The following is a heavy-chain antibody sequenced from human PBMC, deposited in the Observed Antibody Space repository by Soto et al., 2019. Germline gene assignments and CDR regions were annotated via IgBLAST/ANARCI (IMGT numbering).Heavy chain of an antibody. CDR2: IRKDGGSV. Sequence: EVQLVQSGEGLVQPGGSLRLSCAASGFTFISSPMLWVRQIPGKGRELLSAIRKDGGSVYYADSVKGRYTISRDNSKNTSTLRMQNLRAEDAAIYYCVRDQYAMSDFWSAFSRDWGQGALVIVSA. CDR1: GFTFISSP. J-gene: IGHJ4*02. CDR3: VRDQYAMSDFWSAFSRD. V-gene: IGHV3-23*04. D-gene: IGHD3-3*01.